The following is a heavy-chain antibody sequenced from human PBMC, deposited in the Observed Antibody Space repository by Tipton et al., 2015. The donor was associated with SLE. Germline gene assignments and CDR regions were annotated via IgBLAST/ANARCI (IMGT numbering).Heavy chain of an antibody. CDR1: GGSISSGDYY. CDR3: ARDSTLVYYYGLDV. CDR2: IYYSGST. Sequence: TLSLTCTVSGGSISSGDYYWSWIRQPPGKGLEWIGYIYYSGSTYYNPSLKSRVTISVDTSKNHFSMKVNSVTAADTAVYYCARDSTLVYYYGLDVWGQGITVTVAS. J-gene: IGHJ6*02. V-gene: IGHV4-30-4*01. D-gene: IGHD2-8*02.